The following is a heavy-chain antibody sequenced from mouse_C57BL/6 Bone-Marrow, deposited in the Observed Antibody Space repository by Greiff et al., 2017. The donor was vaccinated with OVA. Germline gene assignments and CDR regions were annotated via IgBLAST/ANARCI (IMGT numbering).Heavy chain of an antibody. D-gene: IGHD1-1*01. J-gene: IGHJ4*01. CDR2: IWSDGST. CDR1: GFSLTSYG. Sequence: VKLMESGPGLVAPSQSLSITCTVSGFSLTSYGVHWVRQPPGKGLEWLVVIWSDGSTTYNSALKSSLSISKDNSKSQVFLKMNSLQTDDTAMYYCARPSYGPYAMDYWGQGTSVTVSS. CDR3: ARPSYGPYAMDY. V-gene: IGHV2-6*03.